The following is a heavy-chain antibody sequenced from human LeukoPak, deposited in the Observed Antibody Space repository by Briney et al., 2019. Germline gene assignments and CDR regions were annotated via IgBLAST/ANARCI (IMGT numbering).Heavy chain of an antibody. V-gene: IGHV4-39*01. CDR1: GVSISSSNSY. Sequence: SETLSLTCTVSGVSISSSNSYWGWIRQPPGKGLEWIGSIYYSGNTYYNASLKSQVSISIDTSKNQFSLRLTSVTAADTAFYFCARQTGSGLFILPGGQGTLVTVSS. CDR3: ARQTGSGLFILP. CDR2: IYYSGNT. J-gene: IGHJ4*02. D-gene: IGHD3-10*01.